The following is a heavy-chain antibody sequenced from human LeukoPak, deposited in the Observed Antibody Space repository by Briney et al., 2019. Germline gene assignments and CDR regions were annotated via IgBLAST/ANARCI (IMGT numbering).Heavy chain of an antibody. J-gene: IGHJ4*02. Sequence: QTGGSLRLSCAASGFTFSSYLMFWVRQAPGKGLEWVSGISGSGARTDYADFVKGRFTISRDNSKNTLYLQMNSLRAEDTAVYYCAKAVEMATILPGYWGQGILVTVSS. CDR2: ISGSGART. CDR3: AKAVEMATILPGY. CDR1: GFTFSSYL. D-gene: IGHD5-24*01. V-gene: IGHV3-23*01.